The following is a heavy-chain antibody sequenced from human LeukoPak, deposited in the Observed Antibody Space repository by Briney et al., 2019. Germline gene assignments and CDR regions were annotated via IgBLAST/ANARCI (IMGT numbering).Heavy chain of an antibody. CDR3: ATYRRPFSDWGSYYFDY. V-gene: IGHV3-7*03. CDR1: GFTFSSHW. J-gene: IGHJ4*02. D-gene: IGHD3-16*01. CDR2: IKKDGSEK. Sequence: GGSLRLSCAASGFTFSSHWMSWVRQAPGKGLEWVANIKKDGSEKYYVDAVKGRFIISRDNSKNTLYLQLNSLRAEDTALYYCATYRRPFSDWGSYYFDYWGQGTLVTVSS.